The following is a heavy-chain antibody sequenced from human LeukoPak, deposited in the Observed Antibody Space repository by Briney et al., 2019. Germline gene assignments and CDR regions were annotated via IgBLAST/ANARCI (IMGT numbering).Heavy chain of an antibody. J-gene: IGHJ4*02. CDR1: GYSISSGYY. CDR2: IYYSGST. V-gene: IGHV4-61*01. Sequence: SETLSLTCTVSGYSISSGYYWGWIRQPPGKGLEWIGYIYYSGSTNYNPSLKSRVTISVDTSKNQFSLRLSSVTAADTAVYYCARVTGYMIEDYFDYWGQGTLVTVSS. CDR3: ARVTGYMIEDYFDY. D-gene: IGHD3-22*01.